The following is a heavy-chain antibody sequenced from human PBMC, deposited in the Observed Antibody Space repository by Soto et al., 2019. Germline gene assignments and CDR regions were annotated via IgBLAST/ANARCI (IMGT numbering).Heavy chain of an antibody. CDR1: GYSFTSYW. V-gene: IGHV5-51*01. Sequence: GESLKISCKGSGYSFTSYWIGWVRQMPGKGLEWMGIIYPGDSDTRYSPSFQGQVTISADKSISTAYLQWSSLKASDTAMYYCARQFLQHYGDIGGVAFDIWGQGTMVTVAS. D-gene: IGHD4-17*01. CDR2: IYPGDSDT. CDR3: ARQFLQHYGDIGGVAFDI. J-gene: IGHJ3*02.